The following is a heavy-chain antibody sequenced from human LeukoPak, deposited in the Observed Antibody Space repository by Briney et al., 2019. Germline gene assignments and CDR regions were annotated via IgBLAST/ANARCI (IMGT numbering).Heavy chain of an antibody. CDR1: GDSISSSSTYY. D-gene: IGHD4/OR15-4a*01. CDR2: MYYTGNT. V-gene: IGHV4-39*07. CDR3: ARDYMDPHDYGARWFDP. J-gene: IGHJ5*02. Sequence: PSETLSLTCTVSGDSISSSSTYYWVWLRQPPGKGLEWIGSMYYTGNTYYNPSLKSRVTISVDTSKNQFSLKLSSVTAADTAVYYCARDYMDPHDYGARWFDPWGQGTLVTVSS.